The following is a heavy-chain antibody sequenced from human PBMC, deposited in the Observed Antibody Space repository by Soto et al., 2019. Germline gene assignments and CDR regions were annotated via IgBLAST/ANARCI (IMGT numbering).Heavy chain of an antibody. CDR2: IYYSGST. J-gene: IGHJ6*03. CDR3: ARTVLGPDILADQFVDYYYYMDV. V-gene: IGHV4-59*08. Sequence: SETLPLTCTVSGESMTYSYWIWIRLPPGKGLEWVGYIYYSGSTSYNPSLRRRVIMSVDTSKRQFSLQLKSVTAADTAIYYCARTVLGPDILADQFVDYYYYMDVWGQGTTVTVSS. CDR1: GESMTYSY. D-gene: IGHD3-9*01.